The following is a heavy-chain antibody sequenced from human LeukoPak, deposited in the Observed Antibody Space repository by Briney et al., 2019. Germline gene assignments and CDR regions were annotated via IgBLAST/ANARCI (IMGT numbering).Heavy chain of an antibody. J-gene: IGHJ4*02. CDR1: GGSISSGSYY. CDR2: VYTSGST. CDR3: ARGLRIPPYFDY. D-gene: IGHD5-12*01. V-gene: IGHV4-61*02. Sequence: PSQTLSLTCTVSGGSISSGSYYWSWIRQPAGKGLEWTGRVYTSGSTNYNPSLKSRVTISVDTSKNQFSLKLSSVTAADTAVYYCARGLRIPPYFDYWGQGTLVTVSS.